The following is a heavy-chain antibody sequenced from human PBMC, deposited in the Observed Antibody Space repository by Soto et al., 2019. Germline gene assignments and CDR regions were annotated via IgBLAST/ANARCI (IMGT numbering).Heavy chain of an antibody. CDR3: AKGHGSGWYTTYFDS. Sequence: EVQLLESGGGLVQPGGSLRLSCAASGFSFSNYAMSWVRQAPGKGLEWVSGISGSGGSTYYADSVKGRFTISRDNSKNTFYLQMNSLRAEDKAVYYCAKGHGSGWYTTYFDSWGQGTLVTVSS. V-gene: IGHV3-23*01. D-gene: IGHD6-19*01. CDR2: ISGSGGST. CDR1: GFSFSNYA. J-gene: IGHJ4*02.